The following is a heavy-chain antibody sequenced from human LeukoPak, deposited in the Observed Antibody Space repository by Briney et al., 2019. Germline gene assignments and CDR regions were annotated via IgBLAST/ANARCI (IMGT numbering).Heavy chain of an antibody. Sequence: PGGSLRLSCAASGFTFSSNVMIWVRQAPGKGLEWVSSIPASGGSTYYADSVKGRFTISRDNSKNSLYLQMNSLRAEDAAVYYCAKGSSGGWYFDYWGQGTLVTVSS. V-gene: IGHV3-23*01. D-gene: IGHD6-19*01. CDR2: IPASGGST. J-gene: IGHJ4*02. CDR1: GFTFSSNV. CDR3: AKGSSGGWYFDY.